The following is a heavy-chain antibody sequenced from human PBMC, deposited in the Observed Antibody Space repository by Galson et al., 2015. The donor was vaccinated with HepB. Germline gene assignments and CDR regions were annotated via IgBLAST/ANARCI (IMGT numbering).Heavy chain of an antibody. Sequence: SETLSLTCTVSGGSISSSSYYWGWIRQPPGKGLEWIGSIYYSGSTYYNPSLKSRVTISVDTSKNQFSLKLSSVAAADTAVYYRARSIFGVAAGGYYYYMDVWGKGTTVTVSS. D-gene: IGHD3-3*01. CDR1: GGSISSSSYY. CDR3: ARSIFGVAAGGYYYYMDV. V-gene: IGHV4-39*01. CDR2: IYYSGST. J-gene: IGHJ6*03.